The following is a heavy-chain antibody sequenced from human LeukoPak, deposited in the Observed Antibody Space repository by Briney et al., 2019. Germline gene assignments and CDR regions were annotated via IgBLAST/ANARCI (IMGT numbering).Heavy chain of an antibody. CDR2: ISSSSSYI. J-gene: IGHJ4*02. Sequence: GGSLRLSCAASGFTFSSYSMNWVRQAPGEGVEWVSSISSSSSYIYYADSVKGRFTISRDNAKNSLYLQMNSLRAEDTAVYYCAREIASRPDYWGQGTLVTVSS. V-gene: IGHV3-21*01. D-gene: IGHD6-6*01. CDR3: AREIASRPDY. CDR1: GFTFSSYS.